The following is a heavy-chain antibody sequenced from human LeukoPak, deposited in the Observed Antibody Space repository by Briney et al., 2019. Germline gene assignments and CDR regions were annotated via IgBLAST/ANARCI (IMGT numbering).Heavy chain of an antibody. Sequence: SETLSLTCTVSGGSLNSDYWNWIRQPPGKGLEWIGYIYPSVRTTYNPSLKSRVTISIDTSKKQLPLRLTSVTAADTAVYYCAGQYTGSYRHYVSWGQGILVTVSS. CDR2: IYPSVRT. CDR3: AGQYTGSYRHYVS. V-gene: IGHV4-4*09. J-gene: IGHJ4*02. D-gene: IGHD1-26*01. CDR1: GGSLNSDY.